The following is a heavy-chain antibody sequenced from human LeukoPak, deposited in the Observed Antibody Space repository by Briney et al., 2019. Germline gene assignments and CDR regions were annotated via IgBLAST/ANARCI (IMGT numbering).Heavy chain of an antibody. Sequence: KAGGSLRLSCAASGFTFSNYNMNWVRQAPGKGLEWVSSITSSSNYIYYADSVKGRFTISRGNAKNSLYLQMNSLRAEDTAVYYCARDDRGYSYGGYPYGMDVWGQGTTVTVSS. V-gene: IGHV3-21*01. J-gene: IGHJ6*02. CDR2: ITSSSNYI. CDR3: ARDDRGYSYGGYPYGMDV. D-gene: IGHD5-18*01. CDR1: GFTFSNYN.